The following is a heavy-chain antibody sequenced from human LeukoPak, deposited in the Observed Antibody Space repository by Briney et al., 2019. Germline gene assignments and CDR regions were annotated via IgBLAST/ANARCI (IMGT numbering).Heavy chain of an antibody. J-gene: IGHJ3*02. CDR2: IIPILGIT. CDR3: ATGRRPDAFDI. CDR1: GGTFSSYA. D-gene: IGHD1-1*01. Sequence: SVKVSCKASGGTFSSYAISWVRQAPGPGLEWMGRIIPILGITNYAQKLQGRVTITADKSTSTAYMKLSSVRSEDTAVYYGATGRRPDAFDIWGQGTMVTVSS. V-gene: IGHV1-69*10.